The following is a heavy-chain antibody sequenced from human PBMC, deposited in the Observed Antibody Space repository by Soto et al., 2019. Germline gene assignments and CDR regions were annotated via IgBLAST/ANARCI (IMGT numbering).Heavy chain of an antibody. D-gene: IGHD2-21*02. CDR2: IIPFFATS. V-gene: IGHV1-69*12. CDR1: GGNFRSES. J-gene: IGHJ3*02. Sequence: QVQLVQSGAEVKKPGSSVKVSCKASGGNFRSESINWVRQAPGQGLEWMGGIIPFFATSDYAQKFQGRLTITADESTTTXYMELXXLRXXDXXXXXXXXXXXXGGNSDAYDIWGQGTMVTVSS. CDR3: XXXXXXGGNSDAYDI.